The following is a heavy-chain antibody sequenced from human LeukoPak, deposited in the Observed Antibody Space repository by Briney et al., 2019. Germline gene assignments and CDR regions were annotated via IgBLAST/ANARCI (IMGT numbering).Heavy chain of an antibody. V-gene: IGHV1-18*01. D-gene: IGHD4-11*01. CDR2: ISDYNGNT. Sequence: ASVKVSCKASGYTFTSYGISWVRQAPGQGLEWMGWISDYNGNTNYAQKLQGRVTMATDTSTSTAYMELRSLRSDDTAVYYCARDLYRDSLPVSWFDPWGQGTLVTVSS. CDR3: ARDLYRDSLPVSWFDP. CDR1: GYTFTSYG. J-gene: IGHJ5*02.